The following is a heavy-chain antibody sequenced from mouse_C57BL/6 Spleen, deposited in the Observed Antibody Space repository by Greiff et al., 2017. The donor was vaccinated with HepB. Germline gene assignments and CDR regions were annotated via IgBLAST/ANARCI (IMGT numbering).Heavy chain of an antibody. J-gene: IGHJ4*01. CDR1: GFTFSSYG. D-gene: IGHD1-1*01. CDR2: ISSGGSYT. Sequence: EVKLMESGGDLVKPGGSLKLSCAASGFTFSSYGMSWVRQTPDKRLEWVATISSGGSYTYYPDSVKGRFTISRDNAKNTLYLQMSSLKSEDTAMYYSARHDYYGSLYAMDYWGQGTSVTVSS. CDR3: ARHDYYGSLYAMDY. V-gene: IGHV5-6*01.